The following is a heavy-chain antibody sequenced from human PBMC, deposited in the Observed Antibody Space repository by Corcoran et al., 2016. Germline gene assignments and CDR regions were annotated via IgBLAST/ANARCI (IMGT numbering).Heavy chain of an antibody. V-gene: IGHV3-23*01. CDR2: ISGSGGST. J-gene: IGHJ6*02. CDR1: GFTFSSYA. CDR3: AKPPNDRIRDYSNYYGMDV. D-gene: IGHD4-4*01. Sequence: EVQLLGSGGGLVQPGGSLRLSCAASGFTFSSYAMSWVRQAPGKGLEWVSAISGSGGSTYYADSVKGRFTISRDNSRNTLYLQMNSLRAEDTAVYYCAKPPNDRIRDYSNYYGMDVWGQGTTVTVSS.